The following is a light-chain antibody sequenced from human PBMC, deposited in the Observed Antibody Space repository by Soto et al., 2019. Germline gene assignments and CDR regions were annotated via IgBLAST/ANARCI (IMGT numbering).Light chain of an antibody. CDR1: QNISRS. CDR2: GTS. Sequence: EIVMTQSPVTLSVSPGERATLSCRASQNISRSLAWYQQKPGQGPSLLIYGTSTRATGIPARFSGSGSGTDFTLTISSLEPEDFAVYYCQQRSNWPPFTFGQGTRLEIK. V-gene: IGKV3-11*01. CDR3: QQRSNWPPFT. J-gene: IGKJ5*01.